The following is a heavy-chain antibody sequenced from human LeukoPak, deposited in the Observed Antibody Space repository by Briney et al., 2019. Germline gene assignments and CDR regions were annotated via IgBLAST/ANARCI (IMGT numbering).Heavy chain of an antibody. CDR1: GGSISSYY. J-gene: IGHJ4*02. CDR3: ARRHYYDGSFDS. D-gene: IGHD3-22*01. V-gene: IGHV4-59*08. Sequence: SETLSLTCTVSGGSISSYYWSWIRQPPGKGLEWIGYIYYSGSTNYNPSLKSRVTISVDTSKNQFSLKLSSVTAADTAVYYCARRHYYDGSFDSWGPGTLVTVSS. CDR2: IYYSGST.